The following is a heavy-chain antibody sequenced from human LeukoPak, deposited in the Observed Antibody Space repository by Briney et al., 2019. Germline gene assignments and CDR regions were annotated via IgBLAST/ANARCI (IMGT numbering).Heavy chain of an antibody. CDR1: GGSISSASYC. Sequence: SETLSLTCTLSGGSISSASYCWSWIRQPAGKGLEWIGRIYTSGSTNYNPSLKSRVTISVDTSKNQFSLKLSSVTAADMSVYYCARAVGATRANLFDPWGQGTLVTVSS. V-gene: IGHV4-61*02. CDR3: ARAVGATRANLFDP. CDR2: IYTSGST. J-gene: IGHJ5*02. D-gene: IGHD1-26*01.